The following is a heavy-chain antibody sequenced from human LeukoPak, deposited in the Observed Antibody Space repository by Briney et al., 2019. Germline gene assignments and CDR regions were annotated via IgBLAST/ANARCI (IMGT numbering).Heavy chain of an antibody. D-gene: IGHD3-22*01. CDR3: ARASSSDYRNNWFDP. CDR2: IRFDGINK. CDR1: GFAFDKYG. V-gene: IGHV3-30*02. Sequence: PGGSLRLSCAASGFAFDKYGMHWVRQPPGKGLEWVAFIRFDGINKYYADSVKGRFTISRDNPKNTLYLQMNSLRAEDTAVYYCARASSSDYRNNWFDPWGQGTLVTVSS. J-gene: IGHJ5*02.